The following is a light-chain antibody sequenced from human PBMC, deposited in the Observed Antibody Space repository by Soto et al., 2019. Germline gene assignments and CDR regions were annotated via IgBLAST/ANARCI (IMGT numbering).Light chain of an antibody. J-gene: IGLJ3*02. CDR2: SNN. CDR1: SSNIGSNT. V-gene: IGLV1-44*01. CDR3: AAWDDSLNGPL. Sequence: QSVLTQPPSASGTPGQRVTISCSGRSSNIGSNTVNWYQQLPGTAPTLLLYSNNQRPSGVPDRFSGSKSGTSASLAVNGLQSEDEADYYCAAWDDSLNGPLFGGGTKLTVL.